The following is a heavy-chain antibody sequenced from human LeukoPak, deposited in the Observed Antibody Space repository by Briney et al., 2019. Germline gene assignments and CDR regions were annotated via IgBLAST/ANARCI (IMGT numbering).Heavy chain of an antibody. CDR1: GFIFSNYA. Sequence: GGSLRLSCAASGFIFSNYALMWVRQAPGKGLEWVSSITGRGDETFYADSVKGRFSLSRDNSKNMLYLQMYSLGAEDTAIYYCAKGAVAGLVDWFDPWGQGTLVTVFS. J-gene: IGHJ5*02. CDR2: ITGRGDET. D-gene: IGHD6-13*01. V-gene: IGHV3-23*01. CDR3: AKGAVAGLVDWFDP.